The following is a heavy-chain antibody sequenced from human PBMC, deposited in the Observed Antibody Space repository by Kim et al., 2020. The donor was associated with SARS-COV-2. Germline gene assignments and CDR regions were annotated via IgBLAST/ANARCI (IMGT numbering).Heavy chain of an antibody. CDR1: GFTFSSYG. CDR3: AKDLGGSGSRDY. J-gene: IGHJ4*02. V-gene: IGHV3-30*18. CDR2: ISYDGSNK. Sequence: GGSLRLSCAASGFTFSSYGMHWVRQAPGKGLECVAVISYDGSNKYYADSVKGRFTISRDNSKNTLYLQMNSLRAEDTAVYYCAKDLGGSGSRDYWGQGTLVTVSS. D-gene: IGHD3-10*01.